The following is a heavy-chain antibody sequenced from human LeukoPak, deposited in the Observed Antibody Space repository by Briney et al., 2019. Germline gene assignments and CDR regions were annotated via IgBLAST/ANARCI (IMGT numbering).Heavy chain of an antibody. CDR2: FDPEDGET. J-gene: IGHJ4*02. V-gene: IGHV1-24*01. Sequence: ASVKVSCKASGYTFTGYYMHWVRQAPGKGLEWMGGFDPEDGETIYAQKFQGRVTMTEDTSTDTAYMELSSLRSEDTAVYYCATGGSYYIDYWGQGTLVTVSS. D-gene: IGHD1-26*01. CDR1: GYTFTGYY. CDR3: ATGGSYYIDY.